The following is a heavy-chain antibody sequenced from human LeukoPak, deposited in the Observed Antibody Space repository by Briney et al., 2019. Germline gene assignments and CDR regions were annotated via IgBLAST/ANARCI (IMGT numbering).Heavy chain of an antibody. V-gene: IGHV3-21*01. CDR3: ARDLDHAVAGPFDP. CDR2: ISSSSSYI. J-gene: IGHJ5*02. D-gene: IGHD6-19*01. Sequence: PRGSLLLSCAATVFPFSSYSMNWARQAPGKGLDWVSSISSSSSYIYYADSVKGRFTISRDNAKNSLYLQMNSLRAEDTAVYYCARDLDHAVAGPFDPWGQGTLVTVSS. CDR1: VFPFSSYS.